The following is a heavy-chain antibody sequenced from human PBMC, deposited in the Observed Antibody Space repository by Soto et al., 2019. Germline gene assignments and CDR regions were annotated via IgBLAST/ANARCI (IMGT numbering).Heavy chain of an antibody. CDR2: IIPILGIA. V-gene: IGHV1-69*02. CDR1: GGTFSSYT. J-gene: IGHJ4*02. Sequence: QVQLVQSGAAVKKPGSSVKVSCKASGGTFSSYTISWVRQAPGQGLEWMGRIIPILGIANYAQKFQGRVTITADKSPSTAYMELSSLRSEDTAVYYCARTSFLDYYDSSRHDYWGQATLVTVSS. D-gene: IGHD3-22*01. CDR3: ARTSFLDYYDSSRHDY.